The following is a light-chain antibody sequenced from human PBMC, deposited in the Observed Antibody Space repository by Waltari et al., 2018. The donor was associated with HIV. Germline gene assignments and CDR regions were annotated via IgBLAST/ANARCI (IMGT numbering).Light chain of an antibody. CDR1: SSDISTYDF. CDR2: DVT. J-gene: IGLJ2*01. CDR3: SSYTTSNTVV. V-gene: IGLV2-14*03. Sequence: QSALTQPASVSGSPGQSITISCSGTSSDISTYDFDSWYQKHPAKAPKLLIYDVTARPSGVSRRFSGSKSGSTASLTISSIQADDEADYYCSSYTTSNTVVFGPGTKLSVL.